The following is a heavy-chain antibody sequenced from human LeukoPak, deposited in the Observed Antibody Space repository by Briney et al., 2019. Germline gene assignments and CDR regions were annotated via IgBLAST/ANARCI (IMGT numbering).Heavy chain of an antibody. D-gene: IGHD5-12*01. Sequence: GRSLRLSCAASGFTFSAFAMHWARQAPGKRLEWVAAISYDASNKYYAVSVRGRFTISRDNSRNTLFLQMNSLRADDTAVYYCARGTTDIVAEISDAFDIWGQGTVVTVSS. CDR1: GFTFSAFA. J-gene: IGHJ3*02. CDR2: ISYDASNK. V-gene: IGHV3-30-3*01. CDR3: ARGTTDIVAEISDAFDI.